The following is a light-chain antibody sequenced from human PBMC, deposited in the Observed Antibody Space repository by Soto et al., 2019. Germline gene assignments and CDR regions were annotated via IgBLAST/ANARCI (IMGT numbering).Light chain of an antibody. V-gene: IGKV3-15*01. CDR2: VAS. Sequence: EVVLTQSPATLSVSPGERATLSCRASQSVSTSLAWYQQKPGQAPRLLIFVASTRATGIPARFSGSGSGTEFTLTISSLQPEDFAVYYCQQDYNWPWTFGQGTKVEIK. J-gene: IGKJ1*01. CDR1: QSVSTS. CDR3: QQDYNWPWT.